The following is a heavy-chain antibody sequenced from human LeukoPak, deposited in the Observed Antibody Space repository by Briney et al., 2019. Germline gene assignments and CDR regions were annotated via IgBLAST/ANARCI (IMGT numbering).Heavy chain of an antibody. CDR1: GFTFSSYG. D-gene: IGHD6-13*01. CDR2: ISYDGSNK. V-gene: IGHV3-30*18. J-gene: IGHJ4*02. Sequence: GSLRLSCAASGFTFSSYGMHWVRQAPGKGLEWVAVISYDGSNKYYADSVKGRFTISRDNSKNTLYLQMNSLRAEDTAVYYCAKARAAAGRDNFDYWGQGTLATVSS. CDR3: AKARAAAGRDNFDY.